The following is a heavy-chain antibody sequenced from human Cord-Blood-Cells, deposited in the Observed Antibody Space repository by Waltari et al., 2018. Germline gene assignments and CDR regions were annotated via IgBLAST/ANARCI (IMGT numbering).Heavy chain of an antibody. D-gene: IGHD6-25*01. CDR3: ARSGRAFDI. V-gene: IGHV3-7*01. J-gene: IGHJ3*02. CDR2: IKQDGSEK. Sequence: EVQLVESGGGLVQPGGSLRLSCAAPGFTFSSYWMSWVRQAPGKGLEWVAKIKQDGSEKYYVDSVKGRFTISRDNAKNSLYLQMNSLRAEDTAVYYCARSGRAFDIWGQGTMVTVSS. CDR1: GFTFSSYW.